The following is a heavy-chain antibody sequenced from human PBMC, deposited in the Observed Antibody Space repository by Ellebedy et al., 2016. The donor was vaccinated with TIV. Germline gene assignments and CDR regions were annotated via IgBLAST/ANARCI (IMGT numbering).Heavy chain of an antibody. J-gene: IGHJ6*02. V-gene: IGHV4-61*08. Sequence: SEILSLTXSVSGDSVSSAGFQWSWIRQPPGKGLEWIGLKYTSGTSSYNPSLKSRVSISIDTSKNQFSLRLTALTAADTAVYYCARDHYGSLDVWGQGITVTVSS. D-gene: IGHD3-10*01. CDR3: ARDHYGSLDV. CDR2: KYTSGTS. CDR1: GDSVSSAGFQ.